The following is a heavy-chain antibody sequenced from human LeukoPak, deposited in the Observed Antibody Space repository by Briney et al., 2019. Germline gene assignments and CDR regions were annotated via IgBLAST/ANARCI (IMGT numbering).Heavy chain of an antibody. V-gene: IGHV4-38-2*02. CDR3: AREVESWFGDLLSYFDA. CDR2: IYHHGNT. Sequence: SETLSLTCSVSGFSIGTGYSWGWIRQPPGKGLEWIGTIYHHGNTYFNPSLMSRVIISLDTSKNRFSLRLTSVTAADTAVYYCAREVESWFGDLLSYFDAWGQGIRSPSPQ. D-gene: IGHD3-10*01. CDR1: GFSIGTGYS. J-gene: IGHJ4*02.